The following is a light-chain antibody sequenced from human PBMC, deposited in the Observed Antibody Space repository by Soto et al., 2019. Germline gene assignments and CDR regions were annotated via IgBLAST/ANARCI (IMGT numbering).Light chain of an antibody. CDR3: QHYNSYSEA. J-gene: IGKJ1*01. Sequence: DIQMTQSPPSLSASVGDRVTITCRASQTISSWLAWYQQKPGKAPKXLIYKASTLKSGVPSRFSGSGSGTELTITISSLQPDDFETYDCQHYNSYSEAFGQGTKVDIK. CDR2: KAS. V-gene: IGKV1-5*03. CDR1: QTISSW.